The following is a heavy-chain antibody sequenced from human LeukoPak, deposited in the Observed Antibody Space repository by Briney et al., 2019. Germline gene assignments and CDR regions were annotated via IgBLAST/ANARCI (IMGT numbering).Heavy chain of an antibody. D-gene: IGHD2-15*01. Sequence: SETLSLTCTVSGGSIRSNTYYWGWIRQPPGKGLEWIGSIYYSGSTNYNPSLKSRVTISVDTSQNQFSLKLSSVTAADTALYYCARQGMRYRNGGSCYLADYWGQGTLVTVSS. CDR3: ARQGMRYRNGGSCYLADY. J-gene: IGHJ4*02. CDR1: GGSIRSNTYY. V-gene: IGHV4-39*01. CDR2: IYYSGST.